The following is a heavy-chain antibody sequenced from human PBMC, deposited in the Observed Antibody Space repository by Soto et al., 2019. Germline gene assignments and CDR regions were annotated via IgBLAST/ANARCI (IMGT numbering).Heavy chain of an antibody. D-gene: IGHD6-19*01. CDR1: GGSISSYY. J-gene: IGHJ6*03. Sequence: QVQLQESGPGLVKPSETLSLTCTVSGGSISSYYWSWIRQPPGKGLEWIGYIYYSGSTNYNPSLRSRVTISVDTSMNPFSRKLSSVTAADTAVYYWARGASSGWGDYYYYYMDVWGKGTTVTVSS. CDR2: IYYSGST. CDR3: ARGASSGWGDYYYYYMDV. V-gene: IGHV4-59*01.